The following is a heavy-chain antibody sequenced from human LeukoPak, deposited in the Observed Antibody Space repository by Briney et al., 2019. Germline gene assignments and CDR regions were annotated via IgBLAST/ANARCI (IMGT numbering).Heavy chain of an antibody. Sequence: PSETLSLTCAVYGGSFSGYYWSWIRQPPGKGLEWIGEINHSGSTNYNPSLKSRVTISVDTSKNQFSLKLSSVTAADTAVYYCATITTPNDYWGQGTLVTVSS. CDR1: GGSFSGYY. CDR2: INHSGST. V-gene: IGHV4-34*01. D-gene: IGHD4-11*01. CDR3: ATITTPNDY. J-gene: IGHJ4*02.